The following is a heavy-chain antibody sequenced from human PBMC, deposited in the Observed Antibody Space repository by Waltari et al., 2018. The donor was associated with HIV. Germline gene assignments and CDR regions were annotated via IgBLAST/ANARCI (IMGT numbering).Heavy chain of an antibody. Sequence: EVQLVESGGGLVQPGGSLRLSCAASGFTFSSYWIHWVRQPPGKGLVGGSNIKSDGSNTNYADSVKGRFTISRDNAKNTLYLQMNSLRVEDTAVYYCAREGSSGRFDAWGQGTLVTVSS. V-gene: IGHV3-74*01. CDR2: IKSDGSNT. D-gene: IGHD1-26*01. CDR3: AREGSSGRFDA. CDR1: GFTFSSYW. J-gene: IGHJ5*02.